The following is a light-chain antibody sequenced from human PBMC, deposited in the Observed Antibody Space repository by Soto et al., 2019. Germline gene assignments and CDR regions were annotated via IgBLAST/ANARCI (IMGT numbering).Light chain of an antibody. J-gene: IGKJ1*01. CDR2: KAS. CDR3: QQYNDCSWT. CDR1: QSISSW. Sequence: DIQMTQSPSTLSASVGDRVTITCRASQSISSWLAWYQQKPGKAPKLLIYKASSLESGVPSRFSGSGSGTEFTLTISSLQPDEFATYYCQQYNDCSWTFGQGTKVEIK. V-gene: IGKV1-5*03.